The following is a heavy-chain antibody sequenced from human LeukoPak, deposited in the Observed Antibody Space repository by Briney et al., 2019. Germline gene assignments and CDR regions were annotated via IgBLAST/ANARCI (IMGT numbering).Heavy chain of an antibody. D-gene: IGHD3-16*01. V-gene: IGHV3-15*01. CDR2: IKSKTSGGTE. CDR1: GFSFCVVW. Sequence: GGSLRLSCAASGFSFCVVWMSWVRQAPGKGLECLGRIKSKTSGGTEDYAAPVKGAFTISRDESENTVYLQIKSLKTEETAVYYCDEDISEAGEGEIDCWGQGALVTVSS. J-gene: IGHJ4*02. CDR3: DEDISEAGEGEIDC.